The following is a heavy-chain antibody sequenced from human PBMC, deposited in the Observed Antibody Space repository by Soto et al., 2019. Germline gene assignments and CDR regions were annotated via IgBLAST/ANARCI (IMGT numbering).Heavy chain of an antibody. J-gene: IGHJ4*02. CDR3: AKDIGIVVVPAGLRYVLEY. V-gene: IGHV3-30*18. CDR1: GFTFSIYG. D-gene: IGHD2-2*01. CDR2: ISYDGSNR. Sequence: QVQLVESGGGVVQPGRSLRLSCAASGFTFSIYGMHWVRQAPGKGLEWVAVISYDGSNRYYADSVKGRFTISRDNSKNRLYLQMNSLRAEDTAMYYCAKDIGIVVVPAGLRYVLEYWGKGTLVTASS.